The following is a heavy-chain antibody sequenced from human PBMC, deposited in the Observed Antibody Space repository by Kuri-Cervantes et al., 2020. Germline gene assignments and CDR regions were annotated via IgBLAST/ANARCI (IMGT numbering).Heavy chain of an antibody. D-gene: IGHD5-24*01. CDR1: GFTLSNYW. CDR2: IKKDGSEK. Sequence: GESLKISCAASGFTLSNYWMTWVRQAPGKGLEWVANIKKDGSEKYYVDSVRGRFTISRDNAKNSLHLQMDSLRAEDTAVYYCAKDPSRWLQLMGRGWDYYYYYGMDVWGQGTTVTVSS. J-gene: IGHJ6*02. V-gene: IGHV3-7*01. CDR3: AKDPSRWLQLMGRGWDYYYYYGMDV.